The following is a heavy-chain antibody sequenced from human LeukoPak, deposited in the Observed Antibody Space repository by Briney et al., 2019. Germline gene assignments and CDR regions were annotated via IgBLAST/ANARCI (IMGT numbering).Heavy chain of an antibody. CDR1: GGSISSYY. CDR3: ARHRLEYYYDSSGYYWDAFDI. CDR2: MYYSGST. D-gene: IGHD3-22*01. J-gene: IGHJ3*02. Sequence: PSETLSLTCTVSGGSISSYYWSWIWQPPGKGLEWIGNMYYSGSTNYNPSLKSRVTISVDTSKNQFSLKLSSVTAADTAVYYCARHRLEYYYDSSGYYWDAFDIWGQGTMVTVSS. V-gene: IGHV4-59*08.